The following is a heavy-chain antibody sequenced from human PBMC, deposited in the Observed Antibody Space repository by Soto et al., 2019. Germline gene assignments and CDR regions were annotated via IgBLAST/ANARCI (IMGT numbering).Heavy chain of an antibody. CDR1: GYTFTSYA. V-gene: IGHV1-3*01. Sequence: ASVKVSCKASGYTFTSYAMHWVRQAPGQRLEWMGWINAGNGYTKYSQKFQGRVTITRDTSASTAYMELSSLRSEDTAVYYCATWTRPVPFDYWGQGTLVTVSS. CDR3: ATWTRPVPFDY. D-gene: IGHD6-19*01. CDR2: INAGNGYT. J-gene: IGHJ4*02.